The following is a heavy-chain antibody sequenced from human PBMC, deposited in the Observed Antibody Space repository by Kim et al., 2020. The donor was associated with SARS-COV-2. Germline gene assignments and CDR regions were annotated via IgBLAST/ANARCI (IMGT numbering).Heavy chain of an antibody. D-gene: IGHD4-4*01. Sequence: GRFTISRDNSKNTLYLQMNSRRAEDTAVYYCAKDPHLDYSNNYYYYYMDVWGKGTTVTVSS. J-gene: IGHJ6*03. CDR3: AKDPHLDYSNNYYYYYMDV. V-gene: IGHV3-23*01.